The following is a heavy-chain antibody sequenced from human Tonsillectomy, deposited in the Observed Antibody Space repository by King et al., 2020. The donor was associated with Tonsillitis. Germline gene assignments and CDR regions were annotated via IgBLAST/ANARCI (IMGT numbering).Heavy chain of an antibody. CDR2: ISGSGDTT. J-gene: IGHJ4*02. Sequence: VQLVESGGGLVQPGGSLRLSCAASGFTFRSYAMSWVRQAPGKGLDWVSAISGSGDTTYYADSVKGRFTISRDNSKNTLYLQMNSLRAEDTAVYYCADTTVNPEGYWGQGTLVTVSS. CDR3: ADTTVNPEGY. D-gene: IGHD4-17*01. CDR1: GFTFRSYA. V-gene: IGHV3-23*04.